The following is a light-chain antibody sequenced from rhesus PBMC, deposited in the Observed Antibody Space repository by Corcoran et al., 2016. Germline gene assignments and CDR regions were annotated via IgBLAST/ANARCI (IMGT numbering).Light chain of an antibody. Sequence: DIKMTQSPSALSASVGDRVTISCRASQKIYSNLAWYKQKPGKAPKLLIYAASSLQTGIPSRFSGSGSGTDFTLTISSLQPEDSAAYYCQHYYDNPYSFGQGTKVEIK. CDR1: QKIYSN. V-gene: IGKV1S12*01. CDR2: AAS. CDR3: QHYYDNPYS. J-gene: IGKJ2*01.